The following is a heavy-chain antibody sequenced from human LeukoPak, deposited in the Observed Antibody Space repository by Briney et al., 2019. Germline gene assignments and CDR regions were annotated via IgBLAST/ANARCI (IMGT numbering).Heavy chain of an antibody. D-gene: IGHD6-13*01. CDR1: GFTVTNNY. CDR3: TTAGYSRYA. Sequence: GGSLRLSCAASGFTVTNNYMSWVRQAPGKGLEWVSVIYSAGTTYYADSVKGRFTISRQNPENTLFLQMNSLKAEDTAVYYCTTAGYSRYAGGQGTLVTVSS. CDR2: IYSAGTT. V-gene: IGHV3-53*01. J-gene: IGHJ4*02.